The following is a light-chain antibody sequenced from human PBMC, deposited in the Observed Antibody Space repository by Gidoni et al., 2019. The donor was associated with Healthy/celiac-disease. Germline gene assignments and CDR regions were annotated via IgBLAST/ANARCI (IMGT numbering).Light chain of an antibody. V-gene: IGKV1-39*01. CDR1: KSISNF. J-gene: IGKJ1*01. CDR3: QQIYSTPRT. Sequence: DIKMTQSPSSLSASVGDRVTITCLASKSISNFLNWYQQKPGKAPKLLIFAASSLLSGVPSMFSGSGSGTDFTLTISRLQPEDFAAFYCQQIYSTPRTFGQGTKVEIK. CDR2: AAS.